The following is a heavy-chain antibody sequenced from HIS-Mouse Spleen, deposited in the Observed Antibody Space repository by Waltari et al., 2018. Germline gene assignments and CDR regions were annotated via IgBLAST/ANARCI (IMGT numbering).Heavy chain of an antibody. CDR2: ISGSGGST. CDR1: GFTFSSYA. J-gene: IGHJ4*02. CDR3: AKRRSLNY. Sequence: EVQLLESGGGLVQPGGSLRLSCAASGFTFSSYAVGWVRQGQGKGLEWVSAISGSGGSTYYADSVKGRFTISRDNSKNTLYLQMNSLRAEDTAVYYCAKRRSLNYWGQGTLVTVSS. V-gene: IGHV3-23*01.